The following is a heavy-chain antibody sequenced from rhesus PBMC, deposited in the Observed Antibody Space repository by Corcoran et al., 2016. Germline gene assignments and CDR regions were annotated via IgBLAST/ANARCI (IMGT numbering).Heavy chain of an antibody. D-gene: IGHD6-25*01. J-gene: IGHJ4*01. CDR1: GGSISSGYYY. Sequence: QVQLQESGPGLVKPSETLSLTCAVSGGSISSGYYYWSWIRPPPGTGLEWIGYITYSGGTSHTPTHKGRVTIARETSKNQVSLKLSSVTAADTAGYYCARDGGIAAAGRPLGYWGQGVLVTVSS. V-gene: IGHV4-122*02. CDR3: ARDGGIAAAGRPLGY. CDR2: ITYSGGT.